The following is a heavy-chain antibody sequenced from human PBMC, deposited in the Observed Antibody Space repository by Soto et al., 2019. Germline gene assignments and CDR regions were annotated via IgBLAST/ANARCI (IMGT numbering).Heavy chain of an antibody. Sequence: QVQLQQSGPGLVKPSQTLSLTCNISGDRITSNIAAWNWIRQSPSRGLEWLGRTYYRSKWHNDYAVSVTGRIAINPDSSKNQCSLQLKSVTPDDTPVYYGASWPPFYWGQGTLVTVSS. V-gene: IGHV6-1*01. J-gene: IGHJ4*02. CDR3: ASWPPFY. CDR2: TYYRSKWHN. CDR1: GDRITSNIAA.